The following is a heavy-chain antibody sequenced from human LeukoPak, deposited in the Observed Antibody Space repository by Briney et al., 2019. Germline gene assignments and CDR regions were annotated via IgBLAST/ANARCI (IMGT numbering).Heavy chain of an antibody. V-gene: IGHV1-69*06. Sequence: SVKVSCKASGYTFTGYYMHWVRQDPGQGLEWMGGIIPIFGTANYAQKFQGRVTITADKSTSTAYMELSSLRSEDTAVYYCARSYYDFWSGTWDYWGQGTLVTVSS. CDR2: IIPIFGTA. CDR1: GYTFTGYY. CDR3: ARSYYDFWSGTWDY. J-gene: IGHJ4*02. D-gene: IGHD3-3*01.